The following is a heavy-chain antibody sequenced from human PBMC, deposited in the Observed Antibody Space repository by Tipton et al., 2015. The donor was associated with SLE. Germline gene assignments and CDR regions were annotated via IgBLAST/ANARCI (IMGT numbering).Heavy chain of an antibody. J-gene: IGHJ6*03. D-gene: IGHD1-7*01. CDR2: IKQDGSEK. CDR3: ARGGGLELPSYYYYYMDV. V-gene: IGHV3-7*01. CDR1: GFTFSSYW. Sequence: GSLRLSCAASGFTFSSYWMSWVRQAPGKGLEWVANIKQDGSEKYYVDSVKGRFTISRDNAKNSLYLQMNSLRAEDTAVYYCARGGGLELPSYYYYYMDVWGKGTTVTVSS.